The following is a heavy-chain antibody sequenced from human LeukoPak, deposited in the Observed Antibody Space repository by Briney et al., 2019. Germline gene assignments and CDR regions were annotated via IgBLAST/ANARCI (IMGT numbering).Heavy chain of an antibody. CDR3: AKWKYNHSGIDDY. V-gene: IGHV3-23*01. CDR2: ISGSGDNT. D-gene: IGHD1-14*01. Sequence: TGGSLRLSCAASGFTFSSYAMSWVRQVAGKGPEWVAVISGSGDNTYYADSVKGRFTISRDNSKNMLYLQMNSLRAEDTAVYYCAKWKYNHSGIDDYWGQGTLVTVSS. CDR1: GFTFSSYA. J-gene: IGHJ4*02.